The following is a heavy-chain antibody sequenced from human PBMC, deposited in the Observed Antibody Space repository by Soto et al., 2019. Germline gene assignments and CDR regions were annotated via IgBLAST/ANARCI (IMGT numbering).Heavy chain of an antibody. J-gene: IGHJ4*02. CDR2: ISDRGDTT. CDR3: AKDKPGTTSFDY. V-gene: IGHV3-23*01. D-gene: IGHD1-1*01. Sequence: LRLSCAASGFTINSNAMYWVRQAPGKGLEWVSGISDRGDTTHYADSVKGRFTISRDTSKNTLYLQLNTLRADDTAVYYCAKDKPGTTSFDYWGQGTLVTVSS. CDR1: GFTINSNA.